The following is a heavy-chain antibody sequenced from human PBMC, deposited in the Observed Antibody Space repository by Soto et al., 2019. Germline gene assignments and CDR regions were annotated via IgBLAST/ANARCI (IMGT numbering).Heavy chain of an antibody. Sequence: QVQLQESGPGLVKPSETLSLTCTVSGGSISSYYWSWIRQPPGKGLEWIGYIYYSGSTNYNPSLKSRVTISVDTSKNQFSLKLSSVTAADTAVYYCARYSSSWSYYFDYWGQGTLVTVSS. CDR2: IYYSGST. CDR1: GGSISSYY. D-gene: IGHD6-13*01. CDR3: ARYSSSWSYYFDY. V-gene: IGHV4-59*01. J-gene: IGHJ4*02.